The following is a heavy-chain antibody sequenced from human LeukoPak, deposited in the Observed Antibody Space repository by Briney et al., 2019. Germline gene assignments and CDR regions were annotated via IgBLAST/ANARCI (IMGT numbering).Heavy chain of an antibody. D-gene: IGHD6-19*01. CDR1: GFTFSSYA. Sequence: GGSLRLSCAASGFTFSSYAMHWVRQAPGKGLEWVAVISYDGSNKYYADSVKGRFTISRDISKNTLYLQMNSLRAEDTAVYYCARGIAVAGTVDAFDIWGQGTMVTVSS. J-gene: IGHJ3*02. CDR3: ARGIAVAGTVDAFDI. CDR2: ISYDGSNK. V-gene: IGHV3-30*04.